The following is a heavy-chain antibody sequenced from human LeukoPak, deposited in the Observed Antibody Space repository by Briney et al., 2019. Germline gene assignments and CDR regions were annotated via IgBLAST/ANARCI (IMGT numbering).Heavy chain of an antibody. D-gene: IGHD5-18*01. Sequence: GGSLRLSCAASGFTFRSYGMHWVRQAPGKGLEWVAVISYDGSNKYYADSVKGRFTISRDNAKNSLYLQMNSLRAEDTAVYYCARGYSYGASGFDYWGQGTLVTVSS. CDR3: ARGYSYGASGFDY. J-gene: IGHJ4*02. V-gene: IGHV3-30*03. CDR2: ISYDGSNK. CDR1: GFTFRSYG.